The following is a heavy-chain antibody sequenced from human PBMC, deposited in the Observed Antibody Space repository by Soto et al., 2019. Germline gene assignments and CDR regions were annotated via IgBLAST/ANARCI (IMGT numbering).Heavy chain of an antibody. CDR3: ARDRTYYYGSGSYYHDY. CDR2: IIQDGSEK. CDR1: GFTFSTYW. J-gene: IGHJ4*02. V-gene: IGHV3-7*04. Sequence: GGSLRLSCAASGFTFSTYWMTWVRQAPGKGLEWVANIIQDGSEKYYEDSVKGRFTIFRDNAKNSLYLQMNRLRAEDTAVYYCARDRTYYYGSGSYYHDYWGQGTLVTVSS. D-gene: IGHD3-10*01.